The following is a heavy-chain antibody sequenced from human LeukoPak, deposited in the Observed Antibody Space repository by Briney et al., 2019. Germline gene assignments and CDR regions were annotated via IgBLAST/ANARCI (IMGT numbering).Heavy chain of an antibody. CDR3: ARGTRRPYYDILTGYYRVYYFDY. CDR1: GGSFSGYY. D-gene: IGHD3-9*01. CDR2: INHSGST. V-gene: IGHV4-34*01. Sequence: PSETLSLTCAVYGGSFSGYYWSWIRQPPGKGLEWIGEINHSGSTNYNPSLKSRVTISVDTSKNQFSLKLSSVTAADTAVYYCARGTRRPYYDILTGYYRVYYFDYWGQGTLVTVSS. J-gene: IGHJ4*02.